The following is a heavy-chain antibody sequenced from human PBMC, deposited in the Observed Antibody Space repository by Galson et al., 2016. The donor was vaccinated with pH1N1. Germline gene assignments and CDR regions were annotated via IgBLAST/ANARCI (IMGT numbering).Heavy chain of an antibody. J-gene: IGHJ4*02. CDR2: INQDGSRK. V-gene: IGHV3-7*01. Sequence: SCAASGFIFSDYWMSWVRQAPGKGLEGVAKINQDGSRKYYVDSMKGRCTISRDNAENSLSLQMNSLRVEDTALYYCATEDYYTSLYWGQGILVTVSS. D-gene: IGHD1-26*01. CDR1: GFIFSDYW. CDR3: ATEDYYTSLY.